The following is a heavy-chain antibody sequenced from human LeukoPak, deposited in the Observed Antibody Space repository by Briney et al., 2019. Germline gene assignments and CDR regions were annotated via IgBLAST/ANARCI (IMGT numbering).Heavy chain of an antibody. CDR2: ISSGGATT. J-gene: IGHJ4*02. D-gene: IGHD6-13*01. V-gene: IGHV3-23*01. CDR1: GFTFSSYA. CDR3: AKSTGYSTTGRDFDS. Sequence: GSLRLSCAASGFTFSSYAMSWVRQAPGKGLEWVSDISSGGATTFYADSVKGRFTISRDNSKNTLYLQLSSLRAEDTAVYYCAKSTGYSTTGRDFDSWGRGTLVTVSS.